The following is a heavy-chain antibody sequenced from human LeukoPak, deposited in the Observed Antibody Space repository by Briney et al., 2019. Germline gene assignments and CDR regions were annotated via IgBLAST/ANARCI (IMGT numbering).Heavy chain of an antibody. V-gene: IGHV4-59*08. Sequence: PSETLSLTCTVSGGSISSYYWGWIRQPPGKGLEWIGYVFHTGDTNSNPSLKSRVTVSLDTSTSQVSLRLTSVTAADTAVYYCARHPFATPFDHWGRGILVTVSS. CDR3: ARHPFATPFDH. D-gene: IGHD2-15*01. J-gene: IGHJ4*02. CDR2: VFHTGDT. CDR1: GGSISSYY.